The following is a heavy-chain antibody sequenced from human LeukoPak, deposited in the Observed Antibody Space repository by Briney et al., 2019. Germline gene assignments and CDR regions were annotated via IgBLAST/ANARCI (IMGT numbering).Heavy chain of an antibody. D-gene: IGHD2-2*01. J-gene: IGHJ1*01. CDR2: ISAYNGNT. Sequence: GASVKVSRKASGYTFTSYGISWVRQAPGQGLEWMGWISAYNGNTNYAQKLQGRVTMTTDTSTSTAYMELRSLRSDDTAVYYCARAYCSSTSCYYEYFQHWGQGTLVTVSS. V-gene: IGHV1-18*01. CDR1: GYTFTSYG. CDR3: ARAYCSSTSCYYEYFQH.